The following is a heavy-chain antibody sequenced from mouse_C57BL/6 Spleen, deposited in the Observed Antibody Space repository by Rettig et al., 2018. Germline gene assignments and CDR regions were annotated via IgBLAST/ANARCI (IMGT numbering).Heavy chain of an antibody. V-gene: IGHV2-2*01. CDR2: IWSGGST. J-gene: IGHJ4*01. Sequence: RQSPGKGLEWLGVIWSGGSTDYNAAFISRLSISKDNSKSQVFFKMNSLQADDTAIYYCANSRYVMDYWGQGTSVTVSS. CDR3: ANSRYVMDY.